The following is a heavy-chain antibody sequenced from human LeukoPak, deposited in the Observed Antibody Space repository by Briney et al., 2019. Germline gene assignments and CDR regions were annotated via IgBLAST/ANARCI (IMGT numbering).Heavy chain of an antibody. CDR3: ARIAIVVKVVDWFDP. D-gene: IGHD3-22*01. CDR1: GYTFTSYG. Sequence: GASVKVSCKASGYTFTSYGISWVRQAPGQGLEWMGWISAYNGNTNYAQKLQGRVTMTTDTSTSTAYMELRSLRSDDTAVYYCARIAIVVKVVDWFDPWGQGTLVTVSS. V-gene: IGHV1-18*01. CDR2: ISAYNGNT. J-gene: IGHJ5*02.